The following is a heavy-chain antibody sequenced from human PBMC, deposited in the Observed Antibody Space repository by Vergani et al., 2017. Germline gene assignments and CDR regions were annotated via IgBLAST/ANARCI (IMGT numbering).Heavy chain of an antibody. CDR2: ISYDGSNK. V-gene: IGHV3-30*18. CDR3: AKVRYSSGLTFDY. CDR1: GFTFSSYG. J-gene: IGHJ4*02. D-gene: IGHD6-19*01. Sequence: QVQLAESGGGVVQPGRSLRLSCAASGFTFSSYGMHWVRQAPGKGLEWVAVISYDGSNKYYADPVKGRFTNSRDNSKNTLYLQMNSLRAEDTAVYYCAKVRYSSGLTFDYWGQGTLVTVSS.